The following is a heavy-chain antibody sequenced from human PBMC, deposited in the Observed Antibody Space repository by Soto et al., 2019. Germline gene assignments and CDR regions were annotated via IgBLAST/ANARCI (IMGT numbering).Heavy chain of an antibody. Sequence: GASVKVSCKASGGTFSSYTISWVRQAPGQGLEWMGRIIPILGIANYAQKFQGRVTITADKSTSTAYMELSSLRSEDTAVYYCARDRAPTGEQQPGHYWGQGTLVTVSS. CDR2: IIPILGIA. CDR3: ARDRAPTGEQQPGHY. CDR1: GGTFSSYT. D-gene: IGHD6-13*01. V-gene: IGHV1-69*04. J-gene: IGHJ4*02.